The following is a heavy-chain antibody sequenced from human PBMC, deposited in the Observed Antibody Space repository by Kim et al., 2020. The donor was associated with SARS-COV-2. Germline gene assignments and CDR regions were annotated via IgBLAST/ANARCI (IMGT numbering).Heavy chain of an antibody. CDR3: AREGGSFDWFGIFYGMDV. CDR2: IYYSGST. J-gene: IGHJ6*02. D-gene: IGHD3-9*01. V-gene: IGHV4-30-4*01. Sequence: SETLSLTCTVSGGSISSGDYYWSWIRQPPGKGLEWIGYIYYSGSTYYNPSLKSRVTISVDTSKNQFSLKLSSVTAADTAVYYCAREGGSFDWFGIFYGMDVWGQGTTVTVSS. CDR1: GGSISSGDYY.